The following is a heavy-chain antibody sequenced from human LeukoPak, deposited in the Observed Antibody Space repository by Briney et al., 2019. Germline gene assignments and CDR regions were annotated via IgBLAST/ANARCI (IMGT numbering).Heavy chain of an antibody. D-gene: IGHD2-15*01. Sequence: PGGSLRLSCAASGFTFSSYGMHWVRQAPGKGLEWVTVISGDGSEKYYVDSVKGRFIISRDNSKNTVYLQMNSLRPEDTAVYYCAKAGGRAQTPLDPWGQGTLVTVSS. V-gene: IGHV3-30*18. J-gene: IGHJ5*02. CDR2: ISGDGSEK. CDR1: GFTFSSYG. CDR3: AKAGGRAQTPLDP.